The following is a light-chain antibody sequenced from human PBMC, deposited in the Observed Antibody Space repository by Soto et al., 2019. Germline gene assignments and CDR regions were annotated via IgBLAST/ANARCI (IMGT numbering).Light chain of an antibody. CDR2: GAS. CDR3: QQYSSWLWR. CDR1: QSVMGN. V-gene: IGKV3-15*01. Sequence: IVLRQSEGTLSLSPVEGARLSCSACQSVMGNLAWYQQTPGQAPRLLIYGASNRDTGVPARISGSVSGTESTLTIASLQSEDFAVYYCQQYSSWLWRCGQATKADI. J-gene: IGKJ1*01.